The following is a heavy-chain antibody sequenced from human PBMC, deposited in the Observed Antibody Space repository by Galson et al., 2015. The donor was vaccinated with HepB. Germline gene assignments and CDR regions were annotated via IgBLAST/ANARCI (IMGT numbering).Heavy chain of an antibody. CDR3: ARVFEDTGLMFDD. CDR1: GFIFSYYA. CDR2: ISYDGSSI. J-gene: IGHJ4*02. Sequence: SLRLSCAASGFIFSYYAMHWVRQAPGKGLEWVAVISYDGSSIYYADSVKGRFTISRDNSKRTLFLQMNSLETEDTAVYYCARVFEDTGLMFDDRGQGTLVTVSS. D-gene: IGHD5-18*01. V-gene: IGHV3-30*04.